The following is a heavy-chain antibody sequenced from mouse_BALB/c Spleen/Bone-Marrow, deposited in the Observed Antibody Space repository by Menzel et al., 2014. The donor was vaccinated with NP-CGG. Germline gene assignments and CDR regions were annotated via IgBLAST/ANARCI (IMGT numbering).Heavy chain of an antibody. CDR3: ARDHGYVDVMDC. CDR1: GYTFTDYY. D-gene: IGHD1-2*01. V-gene: IGHV1-84*02. Sequence: VQGVESGPELVKPGASVKISCKASGYTFTDYYINWVKQKPGQGLEWIGWIYPGSGTTKYNEKFKGKATLTVDTSSSTAYMQLSSLTSEDTAVYFCARDHGYVDVMDCWGQGTSVTVSS. CDR2: IYPGSGTT. J-gene: IGHJ4*01.